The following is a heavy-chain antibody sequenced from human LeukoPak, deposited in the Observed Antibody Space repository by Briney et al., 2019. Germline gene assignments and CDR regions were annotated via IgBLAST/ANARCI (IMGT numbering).Heavy chain of an antibody. Sequence: GGSLRLSCAASGFTFSISAMSWVRQAPGKGLEWVSGISWNSGSIVYADSVKGRFTISRDNAKNSLYLQMNSLRAEDTAVYYCARGATYYYDSSGYWYYFDYWGQGTLVTVSS. CDR3: ARGATYYYDSSGYWYYFDY. CDR2: ISWNSGSI. J-gene: IGHJ4*02. V-gene: IGHV3-20*04. D-gene: IGHD3-22*01. CDR1: GFTFSISA.